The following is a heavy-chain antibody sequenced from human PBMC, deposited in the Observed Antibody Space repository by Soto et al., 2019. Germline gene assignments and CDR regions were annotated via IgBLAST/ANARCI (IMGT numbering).Heavy chain of an antibody. J-gene: IGHJ4*02. V-gene: IGHV3-30-3*01. CDR2: ISYDGSNK. CDR3: ARDRRLVYTFDY. D-gene: IGHD6-6*01. CDR1: GFTFSSYA. Sequence: GGSLRLSCAASGFTFSSYAMHWVRQAPGKGLEWVAVISYDGSNKYYADSVKGRFTISRDNSKNTLYLQMNSLRAEDTAVYYCARDRRLVYTFDYWGQGTLVTVS.